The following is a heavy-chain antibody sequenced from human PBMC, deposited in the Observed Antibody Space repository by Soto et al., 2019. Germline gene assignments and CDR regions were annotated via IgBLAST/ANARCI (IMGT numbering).Heavy chain of an antibody. CDR1: GYSFTDYH. V-gene: IGHV1-2*04. CDR3: ARGDSTDCSNGVCSFFYNHDMDV. J-gene: IGHJ6*02. Sequence: ASVKVSCKASGYSFTDYHIHWVRQSPGQGLEWLGRINPKSGGTSTAQKFQGWVTMTTDTSISTASMELTRLTSDDTAIYYCARGDSTDCSNGVCSFFYNHDMDVWGQGTTVTVS. D-gene: IGHD2-8*01. CDR2: INPKSGGT.